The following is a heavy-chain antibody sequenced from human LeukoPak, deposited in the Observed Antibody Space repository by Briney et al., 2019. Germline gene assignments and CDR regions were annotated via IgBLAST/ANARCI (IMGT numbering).Heavy chain of an antibody. CDR2: IYPTGST. Sequence: PSETLSLTCTVSGDSISNGSYYWSWIRQPAGKGLEWIGRIYPTGSTNYNPSLKSRVTISVDTSKNQFSLKLSSVTAADTAVYYCARGRKKDIVATIKGHAFDIWGQGTMVTVSS. J-gene: IGHJ3*02. CDR3: ARGRKKDIVATIKGHAFDI. V-gene: IGHV4-61*02. D-gene: IGHD5-12*01. CDR1: GDSISNGSYY.